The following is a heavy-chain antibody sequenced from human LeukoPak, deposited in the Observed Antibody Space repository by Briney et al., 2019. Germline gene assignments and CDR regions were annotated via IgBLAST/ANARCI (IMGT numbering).Heavy chain of an antibody. D-gene: IGHD2-8*01. V-gene: IGHV3-9*01. CDR3: AKGGRVMVEPFDY. CDR2: ISWNSGSI. CDR1: GFTFDDYA. J-gene: IGHJ4*02. Sequence: GRSLRLSCAASGFTFDDYAMHWVRQAPGKGLEWVSGISWNSGSIGYADSVKGRFTISRDNAKNSLYLQMNSLRAEDTALYYCAKGGRVMVEPFDYWGQGTLVTVSS.